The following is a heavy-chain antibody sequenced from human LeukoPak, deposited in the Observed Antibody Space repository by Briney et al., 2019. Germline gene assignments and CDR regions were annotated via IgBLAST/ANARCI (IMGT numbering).Heavy chain of an antibody. V-gene: IGHV4-39*01. CDR2: IHYSGRT. CDR1: SGSIISNNDY. J-gene: IGHJ4*02. D-gene: IGHD2-21*02. Sequence: SETLSLTCSVSSGSIISNNDYWGWIRQPPGKGLEWIATIHYSGRTYYNPSLKSRGTISVDTSQNQFSLRLSSLTAADTAVYYCARHGCSGDCYSEGGNYWGQGTLVTVSS. CDR3: ARHGCSGDCYSEGGNY.